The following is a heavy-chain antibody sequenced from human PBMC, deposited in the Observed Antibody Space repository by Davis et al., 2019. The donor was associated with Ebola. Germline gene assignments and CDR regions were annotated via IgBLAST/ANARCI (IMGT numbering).Heavy chain of an antibody. Sequence: PGGSLRLSCAASGFTFSSYAMHWVRQAPGKGLEWVAVMSYDGSNKYYADSVKGRFTISRDNSKNTLYLQMNSLRAEDTAVYYCAIQVRGYYGSGPNFDYWGQGTLVTVSS. CDR2: MSYDGSNK. J-gene: IGHJ4*02. CDR1: GFTFSSYA. V-gene: IGHV3-30-3*01. D-gene: IGHD3-10*01. CDR3: AIQVRGYYGSGPNFDY.